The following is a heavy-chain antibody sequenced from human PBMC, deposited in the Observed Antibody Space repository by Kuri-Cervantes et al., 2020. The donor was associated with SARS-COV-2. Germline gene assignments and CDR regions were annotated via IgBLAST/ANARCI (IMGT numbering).Heavy chain of an antibody. V-gene: IGHV3-7*01. D-gene: IGHD4-17*01. Sequence: GESLKISCAASGFTFSSYWMSWVRQAPGKGLEWVANIKQDGSEKYYVDSVKGRFTISRDNAKNSLYLQMNSLRAEDTAVYYCASHTVPYYYYGMDVWGQGTTVTVSS. CDR2: IKQDGSEK. CDR1: GFTFSSYW. CDR3: ASHTVPYYYYGMDV. J-gene: IGHJ6*02.